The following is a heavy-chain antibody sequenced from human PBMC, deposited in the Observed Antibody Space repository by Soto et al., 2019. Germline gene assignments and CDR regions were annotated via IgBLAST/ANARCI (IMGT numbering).Heavy chain of an antibody. CDR2: ISSSSSYI. Sequence: GGSLRLSCAASGFTFSSYSMNWVRQAPGKGLEWVSSISSSSSYIYYADSVKGRFTISRDNAKNSLYLQMNSLRAEDTAVYYCARSYWGWVTGTLYYFDYWGQGTLVTVSS. CDR1: GFTFSSYS. V-gene: IGHV3-21*01. J-gene: IGHJ4*02. CDR3: ARSYWGWVTGTLYYFDY. D-gene: IGHD1-20*01.